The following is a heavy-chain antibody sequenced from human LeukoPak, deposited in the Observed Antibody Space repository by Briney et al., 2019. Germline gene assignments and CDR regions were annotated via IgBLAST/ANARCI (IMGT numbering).Heavy chain of an antibody. J-gene: IGHJ4*02. Sequence: PGESLKISCKGSGYSFTNYWIGWVRQMPGKGLEWMGIIYPDDSDTRYSPSFQGQVTISADKSISTAYLQWSSLKASDTAMYYCARHSPDGSYGFTATFDYWGQGTLVTVSS. CDR1: GYSFTNYW. CDR2: IYPDDSDT. D-gene: IGHD5-18*01. V-gene: IGHV5-51*01. CDR3: ARHSPDGSYGFTATFDY.